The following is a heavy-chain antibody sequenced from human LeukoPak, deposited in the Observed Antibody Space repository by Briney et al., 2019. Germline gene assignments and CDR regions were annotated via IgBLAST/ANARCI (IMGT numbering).Heavy chain of an antibody. Sequence: SETLSLTCTVSGGSISSYYWSWIRQPPGKGLEWIGYIYYSGSTNYNPSLKSRVTISVDTSKNQFSPKLSSVTAADTAVYYCARDPPSGSNAFDIWGQGTMVTVSS. CDR3: ARDPPSGSNAFDI. CDR2: IYYSGST. D-gene: IGHD3-22*01. V-gene: IGHV4-59*01. CDR1: GGSISSYY. J-gene: IGHJ3*02.